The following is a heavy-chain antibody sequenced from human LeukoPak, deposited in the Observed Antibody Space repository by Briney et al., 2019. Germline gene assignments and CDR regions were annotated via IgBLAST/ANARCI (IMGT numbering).Heavy chain of an antibody. D-gene: IGHD6-6*01. CDR2: IKQDGSEK. J-gene: IGHJ6*03. CDR3: ARVIAARPARRNYYYMDV. V-gene: IGHV3-7*01. CDR1: GFTFSSYW. Sequence: GGSLRLSCAASGFTFSSYWMGWVRQAPGKGLEWVANIKQDGSEKYYVDSVKGRFAISRDNAKDSLYLQMNSLRAEDTAVYHCARVIAARPARRNYYYMDVWGKGTTVTVSS.